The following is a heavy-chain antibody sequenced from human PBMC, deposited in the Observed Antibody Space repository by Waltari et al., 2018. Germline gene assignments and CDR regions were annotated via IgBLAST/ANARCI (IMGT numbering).Heavy chain of an antibody. J-gene: IGHJ4*02. CDR1: GRSISSHY. CDR2: IYYSGST. Sequence: QVQLQESGPGLVKPSETLSLTCPVSGRSISSHYWSWIRQPPGKGLEWIGYIYYSGSTNYNPSLKSRVTISVDTSKNQFSLKLSSVTAADTAVYYCATLYSSGWYGKDGYYFDYWGQGTLVTVSS. CDR3: ATLYSSGWYGKDGYYFDY. V-gene: IGHV4-59*11. D-gene: IGHD6-19*01.